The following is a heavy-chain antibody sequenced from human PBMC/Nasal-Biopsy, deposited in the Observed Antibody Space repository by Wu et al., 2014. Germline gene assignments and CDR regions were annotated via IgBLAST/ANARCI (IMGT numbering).Heavy chain of an antibody. CDR3: AKVEAAAGRGAVDY. CDR2: ISSNGGST. CDR1: GFTFSTYA. J-gene: IGHJ4*02. V-gene: IGHV3-64*01. D-gene: IGHD6-13*01. Sequence: LRLSCAASGFTFSTYAMHWVRQAPGKGLEYVSAISSNGGSTYYANSVKGRFTISRDNSKNTLYLQMGSLRTEDMAVYYCAKVEAAAGRGAVDYWGQGTLVTVSS.